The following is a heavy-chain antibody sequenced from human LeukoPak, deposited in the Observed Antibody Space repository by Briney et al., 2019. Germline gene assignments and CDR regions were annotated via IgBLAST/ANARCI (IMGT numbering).Heavy chain of an antibody. J-gene: IGHJ5*02. V-gene: IGHV4-38-2*02. CDR3: ARQWVLNWFDP. Sequence: KASETLSLTCTVSGYSISSGYYWGWIRQPPGKGLEWIGYIYTSGSTNYNPSLKSRVTISVDTSKNQFSLKLSSVTAADTAVYYCARQWVLNWFDPWGQGTLVTVSS. CDR1: GYSISSGYY. CDR2: IYTSGST. D-gene: IGHD1-26*01.